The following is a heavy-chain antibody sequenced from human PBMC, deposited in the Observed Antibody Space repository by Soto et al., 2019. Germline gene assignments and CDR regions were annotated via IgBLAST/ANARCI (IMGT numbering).Heavy chain of an antibody. D-gene: IGHD3-22*01. J-gene: IGHJ4*02. CDR3: ARGSTYYYDSSGYYNYYFDY. CDR1: ALTFSTYR. CDR2: IKQDGSEK. Sequence: GGSLRLSCAASALTFSTYRMSWVRQAQGKGLEWVANIKQDGSEKYYVDSVKGRFTISRDNAKNSLYLQMNSLRAEDTAVYYCARGSTYYYDSSGYYNYYFDYWGQGTLVTVSS. V-gene: IGHV3-7*03.